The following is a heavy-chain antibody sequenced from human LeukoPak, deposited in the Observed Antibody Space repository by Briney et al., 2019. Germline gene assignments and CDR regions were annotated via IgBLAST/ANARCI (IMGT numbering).Heavy chain of an antibody. Sequence: GGSLRLSCAASGFTFSSYAMNWVRQAPGKGLEWVSALSGSGDTTYYADSVKGRFTISRDNSKDTRYLQMNSLRAEDTAVYYCAKGLRSSGYSLFDYWGQGTLVTVSS. D-gene: IGHD3-22*01. V-gene: IGHV3-23*01. CDR3: AKGLRSSGYSLFDY. J-gene: IGHJ4*02. CDR1: GFTFSSYA. CDR2: LSGSGDTT.